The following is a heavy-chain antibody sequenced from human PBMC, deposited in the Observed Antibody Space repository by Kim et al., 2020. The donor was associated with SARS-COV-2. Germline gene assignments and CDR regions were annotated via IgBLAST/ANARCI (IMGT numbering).Heavy chain of an antibody. CDR3: ARGYFVVPAAI. J-gene: IGHJ4*02. CDR1: GGSFSGYY. V-gene: IGHV4-34*01. Sequence: SETLSLTCAVYGGSFSGYYWSWIRQPPGKGLEWIGEINHSGSTNYNPSLKSRVTISVDTSKNQFSLKLSSVTAADTAVYYCARGYFVVPAAIWGQGTLVTVSS. CDR2: INHSGST. D-gene: IGHD2-2*01.